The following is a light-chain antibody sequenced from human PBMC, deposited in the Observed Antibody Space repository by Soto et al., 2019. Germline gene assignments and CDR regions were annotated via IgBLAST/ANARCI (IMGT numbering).Light chain of an antibody. V-gene: IGLV2-8*01. J-gene: IGLJ1*01. CDR1: SSDVGAYNY. CDR2: EVS. CDR3: SSHGGSNNFYV. Sequence: QSALTQPRSVSGSPGQSLTLSCTGTSSDVGAYNYVSWYQQHPGKAPKLMIHEVSKRPSGVPDRFSASKSGNTASLTVSGLQAEDEADYYCSSHGGSNNFYVFGTGTKVTVL.